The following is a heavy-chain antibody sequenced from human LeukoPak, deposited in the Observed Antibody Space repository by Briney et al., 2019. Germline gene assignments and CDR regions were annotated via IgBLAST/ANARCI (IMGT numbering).Heavy chain of an antibody. CDR3: ARGGLEGDGMDV. CDR2: IDFTSRYI. Sequence: GGSLRLSCAASGFTFSSYSMNWVRQAPGKGLEWVSSIDFTSRYIYNADSVKGRFTISRDNAKNSLYLQMNSLRAEDTAVYYCARGGLEGDGMDVWGQGTTVTVSS. D-gene: IGHD1-1*01. J-gene: IGHJ6*02. V-gene: IGHV3-21*01. CDR1: GFTFSSYS.